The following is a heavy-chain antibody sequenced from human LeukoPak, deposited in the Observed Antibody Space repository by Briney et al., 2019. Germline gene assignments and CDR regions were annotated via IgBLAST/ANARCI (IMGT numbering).Heavy chain of an antibody. Sequence: SVKVSCKASGFIFTSSAVQWVRRARGQRLEWLGWIVVGSGNTNYAQTFQGRVTITRVMSTSTAYMELSSLRSEDTAVYYCAADIYPTYGEVPTFDYWGQGTLVTVSS. J-gene: IGHJ4*02. CDR2: IVVGSGNT. V-gene: IGHV1-58*01. CDR3: AADIYPTYGEVPTFDY. CDR1: GFIFTSSA. D-gene: IGHD4-17*01.